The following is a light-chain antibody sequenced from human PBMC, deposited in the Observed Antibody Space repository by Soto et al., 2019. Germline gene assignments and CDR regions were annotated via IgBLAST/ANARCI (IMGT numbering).Light chain of an antibody. V-gene: IGLV1-40*01. CDR3: QYYVISLNVV. CDR1: SSNIGAGYD. Sequence: QSVLTQPPSVSGAPGQRVTISCTGSSSNIGAGYDVHWYQQLPGTAPKLLIYGNSNRPSGVPDRFSGSKSDTSASLAITGLQAEDDADYYCQYYVISLNVVFGGGTKLTVL. J-gene: IGLJ2*01. CDR2: GNS.